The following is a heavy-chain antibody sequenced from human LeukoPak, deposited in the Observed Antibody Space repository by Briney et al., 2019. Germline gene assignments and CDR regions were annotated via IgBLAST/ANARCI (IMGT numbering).Heavy chain of an antibody. CDR2: INNDGTAT. V-gene: IGHV3-74*01. J-gene: IGHJ4*02. CDR3: EREFLDPGKTHEY. D-gene: IGHD3/OR15-3a*01. Sequence: PGGSLRLSCAASGFTFSAYWMHWVRQVPGKGLVWVSRINNDGTATFFADSVKGRFTISRDNAKNTLYLQMDSLRAEDTAMYYCEREFLDPGKTHEYGGRGPLVTVSS. CDR1: GFTFSAYW.